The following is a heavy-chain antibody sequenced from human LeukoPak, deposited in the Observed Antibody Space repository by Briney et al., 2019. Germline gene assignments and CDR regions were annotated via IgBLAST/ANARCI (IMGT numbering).Heavy chain of an antibody. D-gene: IGHD1-26*01. V-gene: IGHV4-39*01. CDR2: TYYSGSN. CDR1: LASTSRGFSY. Sequence: SETLSLTCSLPLASTSRGFSYWGCIRQPPSNGLEWIGSTYYSGSNYYHTPLKSRVTISVDTSKSQFYLRLSPVTAADTAVYYCARHMLVGTSARDYCDYWGQGALVTVSS. J-gene: IGHJ4*02. CDR3: ARHMLVGTSARDYCDY.